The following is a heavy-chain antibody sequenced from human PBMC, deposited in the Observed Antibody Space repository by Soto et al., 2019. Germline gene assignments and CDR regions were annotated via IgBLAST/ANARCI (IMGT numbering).Heavy chain of an antibody. CDR1: GYTFTSYG. V-gene: IGHV1-69*13. Sequence: GASVKVSCKASGYTFTSYGISWVRQAPGQGLEWMGGIIPIFGTANYAQKFQGRVTITADESTSTAYMELSSLRSEDTAVYYCARDRSGNDAFDIWGQGTMVTVSS. D-gene: IGHD2-15*01. CDR3: ARDRSGNDAFDI. CDR2: IIPIFGTA. J-gene: IGHJ3*02.